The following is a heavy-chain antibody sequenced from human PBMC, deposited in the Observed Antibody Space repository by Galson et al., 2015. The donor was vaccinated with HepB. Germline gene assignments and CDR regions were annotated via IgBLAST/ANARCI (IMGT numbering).Heavy chain of an antibody. CDR1: GYSFTKYW. CDR2: IYPDYSDT. V-gene: IGHV5-51*01. CDR3: ARHRFGGNDAYNPFPDS. J-gene: IGHJ4*02. Sequence: QSGAEVKKPGESLRISCQGSGYSFTKYWIGWVRQMPGKGLEWMGIIYPDYSDTKYSPYFQGQVTISADKSITTAYLQWSSLKASDTAMYYCARHRFGGNDAYNPFPDSWGQGTLLTVSS. D-gene: IGHD5-24*01.